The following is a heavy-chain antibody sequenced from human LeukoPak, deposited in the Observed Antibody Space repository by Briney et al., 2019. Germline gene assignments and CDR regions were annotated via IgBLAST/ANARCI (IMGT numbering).Heavy chain of an antibody. V-gene: IGHV3-23*01. CDR3: AKTSRGNSGYDSPFDY. J-gene: IGHJ4*02. Sequence: GGSLRLSCAASGFTFSTYAMSWVRQAPGKGLEWVSAVRGSGSDTYYADSVKGRFIISRDNSKNTLYLQMNSLRAEDTAIYYCAKTSRGNSGYDSPFDYWGQGTLVTVSS. CDR2: VRGSGSDT. D-gene: IGHD5-12*01. CDR1: GFTFSTYA.